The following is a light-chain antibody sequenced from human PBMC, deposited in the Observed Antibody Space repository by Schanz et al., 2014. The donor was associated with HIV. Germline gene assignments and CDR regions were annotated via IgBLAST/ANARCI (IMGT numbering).Light chain of an antibody. CDR2: DNT. V-gene: IGLV1-40*01. J-gene: IGLJ2*01. CDR3: GAWDSGRRAVV. CDR1: RSNIGTGFD. Sequence: QSVLTQPPSVSGAPGQRVTISCTGTRSNIGTGFDVHWYQLLPGTAPKLLIFDNTNRPSGVPARFSGSKSGQSATLAIIGLQAGDEADYYCGAWDSGRRAVVFGGGTKLTVL.